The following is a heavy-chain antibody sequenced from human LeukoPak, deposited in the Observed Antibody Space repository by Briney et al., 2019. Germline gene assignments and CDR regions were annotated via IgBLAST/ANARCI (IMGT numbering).Heavy chain of an antibody. CDR3: ARAHTHYYDSSGYYPFDY. CDR1: GGTFSSYA. D-gene: IGHD3-22*01. J-gene: IGHJ4*02. CDR2: IIPIFGTA. Sequence: SVKVSCKASGGTFSSYAISWARQAPGQGLEWMGGIIPIFGTANYAQKFRGRVTITADESTSTAYMELSSLRSEDTAVYYCARAHTHYYDSSGYYPFDYWGQGTLVTVSS. V-gene: IGHV1-69*13.